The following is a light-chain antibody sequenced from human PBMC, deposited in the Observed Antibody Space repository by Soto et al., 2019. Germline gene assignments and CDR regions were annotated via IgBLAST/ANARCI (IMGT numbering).Light chain of an antibody. CDR3: QQSYSTPT. V-gene: IGKV1-39*01. J-gene: IGKJ2*01. CDR2: AAS. Sequence: DIQMTQSPSSLSASVGDRVTITCRASQSISSYLNWYQQKPGKAPKLLIYAASSLQSGVPSRFSGRGSGTDFTPTISILQPDDFATYYCQQSYSTPTFGQGTKLEIK. CDR1: QSISSY.